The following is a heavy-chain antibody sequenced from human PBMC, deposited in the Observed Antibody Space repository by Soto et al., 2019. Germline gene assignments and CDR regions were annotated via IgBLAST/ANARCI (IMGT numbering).Heavy chain of an antibody. V-gene: IGHV1-3*01. Sequence: ASVKVSCKASGYTFTGYAIHWVRQAPGQRHEWMGWINGGNGDTKYSQKFQGRVTITRDISASTAYMELTSLGSEDTAVYHCARGYCSSTSCQYYFDFWGQGTLVTVS. J-gene: IGHJ4*02. CDR2: INGGNGDT. D-gene: IGHD2-2*01. CDR3: ARGYCSSTSCQYYFDF. CDR1: GYTFTGYA.